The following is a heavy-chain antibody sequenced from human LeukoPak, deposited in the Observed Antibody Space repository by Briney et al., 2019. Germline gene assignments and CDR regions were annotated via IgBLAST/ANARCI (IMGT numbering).Heavy chain of an antibody. V-gene: IGHV3-23*01. D-gene: IGHD3-3*01. J-gene: IGHJ6*03. Sequence: GGSLRLSCAASGFTFSSYAMSWVRQAPGKGLEWVSAISGGSAVYADSVKGRFSIPIDNSKNTLYLQMNSLRAEDTAVYYCAKDRSSRYDFWSGSFSHYYYYYMDVWGKGTTVTVSS. CDR2: ISGGSA. CDR3: AKDRSSRYDFWSGSFSHYYYYYMDV. CDR1: GFTFSSYA.